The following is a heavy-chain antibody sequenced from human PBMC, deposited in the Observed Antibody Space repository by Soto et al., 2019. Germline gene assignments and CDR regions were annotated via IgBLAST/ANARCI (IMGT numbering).Heavy chain of an antibody. CDR1: GGTFSSYA. V-gene: IGHV1-69*13. Sequence: ASVKVSCKASGGTFSSYAISWVRQAPGQGLEWMGGIIPIFGTANYAQKFQGRVTITADESTSTAYMELSSLRSEDTAVYYCARGRAVAARDYYYYGMDVWGQGTTVTVSS. D-gene: IGHD6-19*01. J-gene: IGHJ6*02. CDR2: IIPIFGTA. CDR3: ARGRAVAARDYYYYGMDV.